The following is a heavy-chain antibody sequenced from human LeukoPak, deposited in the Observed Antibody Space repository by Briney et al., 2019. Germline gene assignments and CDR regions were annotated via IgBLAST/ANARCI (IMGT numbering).Heavy chain of an antibody. CDR1: GFTFSSYS. D-gene: IGHD1-26*01. CDR2: ISSSSSTI. Sequence: GGSLRLSCAASGFTFSSYSMNWVRQAPGKGLEWVSYISSSSSTIYYAVSVKGRFTISRDNAKNSLYLQMNRLRAEHTAVYYCARRWELQYWGQGTLVTVS. J-gene: IGHJ4*02. CDR3: ARRWELQY. V-gene: IGHV3-48*01.